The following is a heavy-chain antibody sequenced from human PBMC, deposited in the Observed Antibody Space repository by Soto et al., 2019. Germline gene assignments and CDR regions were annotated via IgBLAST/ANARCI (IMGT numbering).Heavy chain of an antibody. CDR3: ACVLLWFGEYGGMDV. CDR2: INHSGST. D-gene: IGHD3-10*01. CDR1: GGSFSGYY. Sequence: QVQLQQWGAGLLKPSETLSLTCAVYGGSFSGYYWSWIRQPPGKGLEWIGEINHSGSTNYNPSLKSRVTISVATSKNQFSLKLSSVTAADTAVYYCACVLLWFGEYGGMDVWGQGTTVTVSS. J-gene: IGHJ6*02. V-gene: IGHV4-34*01.